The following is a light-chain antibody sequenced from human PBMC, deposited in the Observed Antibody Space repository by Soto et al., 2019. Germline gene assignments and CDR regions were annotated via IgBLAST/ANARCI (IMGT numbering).Light chain of an antibody. CDR1: QSVSNNY. V-gene: IGKV3-20*01. J-gene: IGKJ2*01. CDR2: CSS. CDR3: QQYGSSPPYT. Sequence: EVVLTQSPGTLSLSPGERATLSCRASQSVSNNYLAWYQQKPGQSPKLLIFCSSDRATGIPDRFSGSGSGTDFTLTISSLEHEDFAVYYCQQYGSSPPYTFGQGTKLEIK.